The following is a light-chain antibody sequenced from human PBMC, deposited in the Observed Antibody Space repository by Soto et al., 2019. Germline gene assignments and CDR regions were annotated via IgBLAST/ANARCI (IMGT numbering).Light chain of an antibody. Sequence: DIQMTQSPSTLSASVGDRVTITCRASQGITTWLAWYQQKAGKAPKLLIYKASSLESGVPSRFSGSGYETEFTLTLSSLQPDDFATYYCQQYNSYPRTFGQGTKVEIK. CDR1: QGITTW. CDR3: QQYNSYPRT. J-gene: IGKJ1*01. CDR2: KAS. V-gene: IGKV1-5*03.